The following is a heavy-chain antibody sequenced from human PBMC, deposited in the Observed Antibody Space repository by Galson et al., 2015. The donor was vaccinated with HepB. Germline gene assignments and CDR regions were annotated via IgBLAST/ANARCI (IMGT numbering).Heavy chain of an antibody. D-gene: IGHD6-19*01. CDR3: ARGGVGRVGWYLLFD. J-gene: IGHJ4*02. CDR1: GFTFSSYC. CDR2: INSDGSST. V-gene: IGHV3-74*01. Sequence: SLRLSCAASGFTFSSYCMHWVRQAPGKGLVWVSRINSDGSSTSYADSVKGRFTISRDNAKNTLYLQMNSLRAEDTAVYYCARGGVGRVGWYLLFDWGQGTLVTVSS.